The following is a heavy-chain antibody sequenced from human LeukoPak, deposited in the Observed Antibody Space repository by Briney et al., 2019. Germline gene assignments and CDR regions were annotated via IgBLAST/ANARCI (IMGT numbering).Heavy chain of an antibody. V-gene: IGHV1-2*02. Sequence: ASVKVSCKASGYTFTGYYMHWVRQAPGQGLEWMGWINPNSGGTNYAQKFQGRATMTRDTSISTAYMDLSRLRSDDTAVYYCARVPNWGTIDDYWGQGTLVTVSS. CDR2: INPNSGGT. CDR3: ARVPNWGTIDDY. CDR1: GYTFTGYY. D-gene: IGHD7-27*01. J-gene: IGHJ4*02.